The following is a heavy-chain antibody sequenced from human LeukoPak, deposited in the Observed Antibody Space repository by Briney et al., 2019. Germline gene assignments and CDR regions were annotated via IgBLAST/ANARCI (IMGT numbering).Heavy chain of an antibody. J-gene: IGHJ6*03. D-gene: IGHD1-26*01. CDR3: ARDPYSGGYGDYYYYCMDV. CDR1: GFTVSSNY. CDR2: IYSGGST. V-gene: IGHV3-53*01. Sequence: GGSLRLSCAASGFTVSSNYMSWVRQAPGKGLEWVSIIYSGGSTYYADSVKGRFTISRDNAKNSLYLPMNSLRAEDTAVYYCARDPYSGGYGDYYYYCMDVWGKGTTVTISS.